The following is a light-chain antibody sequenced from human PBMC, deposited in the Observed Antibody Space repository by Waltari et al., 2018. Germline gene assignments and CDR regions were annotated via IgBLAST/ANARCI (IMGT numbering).Light chain of an antibody. Sequence: TQSPSSLSASVGDRVTITCRASQSISSYLNWYQQKPGKAPKLLIYVASSLQSGVPSRFSGSGSGTDFTLTISSLQSEDFATYYCLQTSSTPPYTFGQGTKLEIK. V-gene: IGKV1-39*01. CDR2: VAS. CDR1: QSISSY. J-gene: IGKJ2*01. CDR3: LQTSSTPPYT.